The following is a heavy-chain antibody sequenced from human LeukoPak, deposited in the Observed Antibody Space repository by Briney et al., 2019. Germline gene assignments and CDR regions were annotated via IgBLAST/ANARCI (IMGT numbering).Heavy chain of an antibody. D-gene: IGHD6-13*01. Sequence: VASVKVSCRASGYTFTSYGISWVRQAPGQGLEWMGWINPNSGGTNYAQKFQGRVTMTRDTSISTAYMELSRLRSDDTAVYYCARDGYSSSWYYYYGMDVWGQGTTVTVSS. V-gene: IGHV1-2*02. CDR3: ARDGYSSSWYYYYGMDV. CDR1: GYTFTSYG. CDR2: INPNSGGT. J-gene: IGHJ6*02.